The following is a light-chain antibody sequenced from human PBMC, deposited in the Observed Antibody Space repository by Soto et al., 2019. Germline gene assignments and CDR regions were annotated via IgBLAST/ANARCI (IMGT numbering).Light chain of an antibody. CDR2: QTS. V-gene: IGKV3D-20*02. CDR1: QSVSSSS. CDR3: HQRQSWPRT. Sequence: EIVLTQSPGTLSLSPGERATLSCRASQSVSSSSLAWYQQNPGQAHRLLIYQTSIRAAGIPARFSASGSGTDFTLTISDVQPEDFALYYCHQRQSWPRTFGQGTKVDIK. J-gene: IGKJ1*01.